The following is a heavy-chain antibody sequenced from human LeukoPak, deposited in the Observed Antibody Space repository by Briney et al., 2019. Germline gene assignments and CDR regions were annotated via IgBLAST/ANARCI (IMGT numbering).Heavy chain of an antibody. Sequence: GASVKVSCKASGYTFTSYDVNWVRQATGQGLEWMGWMNPNSGNTGYVQKFQGRVTMTRNTSISTAYMELSSLRSEDTAVYYCARSRLYRGSGSPHRRYYFDYWGQGTLVTVSS. CDR1: GYTFTSYD. CDR2: MNPNSGNT. V-gene: IGHV1-8*01. CDR3: ARSRLYRGSGSPHRRYYFDY. J-gene: IGHJ4*02. D-gene: IGHD3-10*01.